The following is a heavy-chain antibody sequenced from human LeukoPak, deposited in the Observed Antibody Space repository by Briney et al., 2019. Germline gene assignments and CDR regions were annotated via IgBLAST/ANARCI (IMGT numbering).Heavy chain of an antibody. Sequence: ASVKVSCKASGFTFTSSAMQWVRQARGQRPEWIGWLVVGSGNTNYAQKFQERVTITRDMSTSTAYMELSSLRSEDTPVYYCAASSIAARQGVTGFDYWGQGTLVTVSS. CDR1: GFTFTSSA. D-gene: IGHD6-6*01. J-gene: IGHJ4*02. CDR3: AASSIAARQGVTGFDY. CDR2: LVVGSGNT. V-gene: IGHV1-58*02.